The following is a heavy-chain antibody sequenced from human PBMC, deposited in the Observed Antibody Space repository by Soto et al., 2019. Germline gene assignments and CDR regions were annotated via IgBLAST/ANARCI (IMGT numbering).Heavy chain of an antibody. CDR1: GGSLSGGSYY. Sequence: SETLSRTCTVSGGSLSGGSYYWNWIRQPPGKQMEWIGYIYDSGATKYNPSLKSRVTISKDTSKNQFSLKMNSVTPSDTAVYYCARDWGPYWFDPWGQG. CDR3: ARDWGPYWFDP. J-gene: IGHJ5*02. D-gene: IGHD3-16*01. V-gene: IGHV4-61*01. CDR2: IYDSGAT.